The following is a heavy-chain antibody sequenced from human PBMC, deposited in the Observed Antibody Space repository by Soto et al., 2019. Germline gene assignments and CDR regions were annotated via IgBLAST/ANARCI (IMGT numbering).Heavy chain of an antibody. CDR3: AREDFYYDSSGSYDY. CDR1: GGSLSSGSYC. Sequence: SETLSLSSTVSGGSLSSGSYCWSLIRQPPGKGLEWIGYIYYSGSTNYNPSLKSRVTISVHTSKNQFALKLSSVTAADTAVYYCAREDFYYDSSGSYDYWGQGTLVTVSS. D-gene: IGHD3-22*01. CDR2: IYYSGST. J-gene: IGHJ4*02. V-gene: IGHV4-61*01.